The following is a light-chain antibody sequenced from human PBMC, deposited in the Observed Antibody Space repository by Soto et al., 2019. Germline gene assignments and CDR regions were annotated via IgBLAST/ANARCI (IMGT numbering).Light chain of an antibody. CDR1: QSVGTW. Sequence: IQMSQAGSTLRSWGWGSLSITCRASQSVGTWVAWYQQKPGKAPKLLIYGASNLESGVPSRFSGSGSGTEFTLTITPLQPADFPVYYCQQHTSWPLTFAGGTKVDI. V-gene: IGKV1-5*01. CDR3: QQHTSWPLT. J-gene: IGKJ4*01. CDR2: GAS.